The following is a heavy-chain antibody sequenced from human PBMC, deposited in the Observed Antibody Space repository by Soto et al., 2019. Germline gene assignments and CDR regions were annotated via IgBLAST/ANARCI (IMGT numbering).Heavy chain of an antibody. J-gene: IGHJ4*02. V-gene: IGHV3-30*18. D-gene: IGHD1-1*01. CDR1: GFTFSSYG. Sequence: QVELVESGGGVVQPGRSLRLSCAASGFTFSSYGMHWVRQAPGKGLEWVAVISYDGNLAYYADSVKGRFTISIDNSKNTLYLQMNSLRTEDTAIYYCAKEGPITNWYFDYWGQGTLVTVSS. CDR3: AKEGPITNWYFDY. CDR2: ISYDGNLA.